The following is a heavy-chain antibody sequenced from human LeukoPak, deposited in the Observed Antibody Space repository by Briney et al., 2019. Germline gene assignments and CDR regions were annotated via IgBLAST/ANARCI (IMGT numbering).Heavy chain of an antibody. CDR3: ARESCSSTSCYTETGIDY. Sequence: GSLRLSCAASGFTFCSYSMNWVRQAPGKGLEWVSYISSSSSTIYYADSVKGRFTISRDNAKNSLYLQMNSLRAEDTAVYYCARESCSSTSCYTETGIDYWGQGTLVTVSS. J-gene: IGHJ4*02. CDR2: ISSSSSTI. V-gene: IGHV3-48*01. D-gene: IGHD2-2*02. CDR1: GFTFCSYS.